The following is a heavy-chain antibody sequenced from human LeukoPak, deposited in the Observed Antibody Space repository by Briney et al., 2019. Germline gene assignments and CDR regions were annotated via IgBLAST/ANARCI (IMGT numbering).Heavy chain of an antibody. CDR1: GFTFSSYS. V-gene: IGHV3-21*01. D-gene: IGHD3-3*01. CDR2: ISSSSSYI. J-gene: IGHJ5*02. Sequence: PGGSLRLSCAASGFTFSSYSMNWVRQAPGKGLEWVSSISSSSSYIYYADSVKGRFTISRDNAKNSLYLQMNSLRAEDTAVYYCARGGYDFWSGRPGGWFDPWGQGTLVTVSS. CDR3: ARGGYDFWSGRPGGWFDP.